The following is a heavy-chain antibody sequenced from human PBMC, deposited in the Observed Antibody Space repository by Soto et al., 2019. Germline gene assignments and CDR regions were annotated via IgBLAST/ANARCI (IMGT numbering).Heavy chain of an antibody. CDR1: GFTFSRYA. J-gene: IGHJ6*02. Sequence: PGGSLRLSCASSGFTFSRYAMSWFRQAPGKGLEWVSYISSSGSTIYYADSVKGRFTISRDNAKNSLYLQMNSLRAEDTAVYYCATDSNYYGSGSPLMDVWGQGTTVTVSS. CDR2: ISSSGSTI. CDR3: ATDSNYYGSGSPLMDV. D-gene: IGHD3-10*01. V-gene: IGHV3-11*01.